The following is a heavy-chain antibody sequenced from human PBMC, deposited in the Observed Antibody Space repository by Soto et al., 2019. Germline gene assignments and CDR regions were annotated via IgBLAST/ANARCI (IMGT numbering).Heavy chain of an antibody. Sequence: PGESLKISCKGSGYSFTSYWISWVRQMPGKGLEWMGRIDPSDSYTNYSPSFQGHVTISADKSISTAYLQWSSLKASDTAMYYCARPLGGSYHYYYYGMDVWGQGTTVTVS. J-gene: IGHJ6*02. CDR2: IDPSDSYT. D-gene: IGHD1-26*01. CDR1: GYSFTSYW. V-gene: IGHV5-10-1*01. CDR3: ARPLGGSYHYYYYGMDV.